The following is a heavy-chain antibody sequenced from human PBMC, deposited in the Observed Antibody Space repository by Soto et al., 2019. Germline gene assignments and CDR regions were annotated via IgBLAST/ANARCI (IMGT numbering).Heavy chain of an antibody. CDR1: GFTFYSFS. Sequence: ELQLVESGGGLVKPGESLRLSCAASGFTFYSFSMNWVRQAAGRGPEWVSSIDTTSNYIYYPDSVRGRFTISRDNAKDSLYLQMYCLRAEDTAVSYCVRDIGQYFRSGYGDVWGRGTTVTVTS. J-gene: IGHJ6*04. V-gene: IGHV3-21*01. CDR2: IDTTSNYI. CDR3: VRDIGQYFRSGYGDV. D-gene: IGHD3-9*01.